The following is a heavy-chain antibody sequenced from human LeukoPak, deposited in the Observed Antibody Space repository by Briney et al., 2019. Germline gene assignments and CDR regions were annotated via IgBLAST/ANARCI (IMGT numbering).Heavy chain of an antibody. CDR3: ARGDILTGYYPYYYYYMDV. J-gene: IGHJ6*03. CDR1: GFTFSGYW. V-gene: IGHV3-74*01. D-gene: IGHD3-9*01. CDR2: INSDGSST. Sequence: GGSLRLSCAASGFTFSGYWMHWVRQAPGKGLVWVSRINSDGSSTSYADSVKGRFTISRDNAKNTLYLQMNSLRAEDTAVYYCARGDILTGYYPYYYYYMDVWGKGTTVTVSS.